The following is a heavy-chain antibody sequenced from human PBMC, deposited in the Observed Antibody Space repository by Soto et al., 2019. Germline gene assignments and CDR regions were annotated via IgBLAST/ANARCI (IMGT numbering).Heavy chain of an antibody. CDR2: IYSGGST. CDR3: ARDPNLGYCSSTSCYSPYYYGMDV. CDR1: GFTVSSNY. D-gene: IGHD2-2*01. V-gene: IGHV3-53*01. Sequence: PGGSLRLSCAASGFTVSSNYMSWVRQAPGKGLEWVSVIYSGGSTYYADSVKGRFTISRDNSKNTLYLQMNSLRAEDTAVYYCARDPNLGYCSSTSCYSPYYYGMDVWGQGTTVTVSS. J-gene: IGHJ6*02.